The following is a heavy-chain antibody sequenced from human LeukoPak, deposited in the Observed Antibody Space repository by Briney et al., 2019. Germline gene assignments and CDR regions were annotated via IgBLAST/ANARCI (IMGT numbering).Heavy chain of an antibody. CDR3: ARDRDNYGLDFFDY. Sequence: GASVKVSCTASGYTFTGYNIHWVREAPGQGLEWLGWINPNSGGTNYAKKVPGSVTMTRDTSTSTAYMALTRIRSDDTAVYYCARDRDNYGLDFFDYWSRGTLVTVSS. J-gene: IGHJ4*02. V-gene: IGHV1-2*02. CDR2: INPNSGGT. CDR1: GYTFTGYN. D-gene: IGHD5-18*01.